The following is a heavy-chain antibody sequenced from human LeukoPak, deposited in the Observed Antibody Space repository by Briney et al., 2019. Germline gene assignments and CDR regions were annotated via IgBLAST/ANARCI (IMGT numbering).Heavy chain of an antibody. Sequence: PSETLSLTCAVYGGSFSGYYWSWIRQPPGKGLEWIGEINHGGSTNYNPSLKSRVTISIDTSENQFSLKLSSVTAADTAVYYCATTPALAVAGTLDPKEWGQGTLVTVSS. CDR1: GGSFSGYY. CDR2: INHGGST. CDR3: ATTPALAVAGTLDPKE. V-gene: IGHV4-34*01. D-gene: IGHD6-19*01. J-gene: IGHJ4*02.